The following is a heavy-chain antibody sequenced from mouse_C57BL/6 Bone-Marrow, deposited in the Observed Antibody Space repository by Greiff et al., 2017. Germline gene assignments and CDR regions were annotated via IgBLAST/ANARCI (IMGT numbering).Heavy chain of an antibody. Sequence: EVKLVESGGGLVQPGGSLKLSCAASGFTFSDYGMAWVRQAPRKGPEWVAFISNLAYSIYYADTVTGRFTISRGNAKNTLYLEMSSLRSEDTAMYYCAVITTVPYAMDYWGQGTSVTVSS. J-gene: IGHJ4*01. CDR2: ISNLAYSI. D-gene: IGHD1-1*01. CDR1: GFTFSDYG. CDR3: AVITTVPYAMDY. V-gene: IGHV5-15*01.